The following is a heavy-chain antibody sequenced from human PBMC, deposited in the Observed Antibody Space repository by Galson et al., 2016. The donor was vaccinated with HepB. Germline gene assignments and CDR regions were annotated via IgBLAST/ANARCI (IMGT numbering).Heavy chain of an antibody. J-gene: IGHJ1*01. Sequence: SLRLSCAASGFTFSTYAIHWVRQAPGKGLEWVSTITGSGGTTYYADSVKGRFTISRDNSKNTLYLQMNSLRAEDTAIYYCAKVGTTVVTPGKYLLEYFQPWGQGTLVTVSS. CDR3: AKVGTTVVTPGKYLLEYFQP. CDR2: ITGSGGTT. D-gene: IGHD4-23*01. CDR1: GFTFSTYA. V-gene: IGHV3-23*01.